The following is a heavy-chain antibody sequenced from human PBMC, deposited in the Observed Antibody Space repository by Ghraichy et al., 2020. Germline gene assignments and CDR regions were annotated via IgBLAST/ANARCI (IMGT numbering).Heavy chain of an antibody. J-gene: IGHJ6*02. CDR3: ASGTVTTMRRNYDYGMDV. V-gene: IGHV3-53*04. CDR1: GFTVSSNY. D-gene: IGHD4-11*01. Sequence: GGSLRLSCAASGFTVSSNYMSWVRQAPGKGLEWVSVIYSGGSTYYADSVKGRFTISRHNSKKTLYLQMNSLRAEDTAVYYCASGTVTTMRRNYDYGMDVWGQGTTVTVSS. CDR2: IYSGGST.